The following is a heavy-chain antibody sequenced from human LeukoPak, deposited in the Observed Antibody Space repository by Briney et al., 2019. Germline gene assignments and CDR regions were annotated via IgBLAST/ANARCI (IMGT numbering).Heavy chain of an antibody. V-gene: IGHV3-48*04. J-gene: IGHJ3*02. CDR1: GFTFSSYS. D-gene: IGHD2-15*01. Sequence: PGGSLRLSCAASGFTFSSYSMNWVRQAPGKGLEWVSYISSSSSTIYYADSVKGRFNISRDNAKNSMYLQMNSLRAEDTAVYYCARSYCSGGDCYDTFDIWGQGTMVTVSS. CDR3: ARSYCSGGDCYDTFDI. CDR2: ISSSSSTI.